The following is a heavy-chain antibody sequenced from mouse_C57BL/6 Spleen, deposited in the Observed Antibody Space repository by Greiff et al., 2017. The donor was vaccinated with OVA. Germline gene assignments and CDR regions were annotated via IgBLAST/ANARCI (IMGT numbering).Heavy chain of an antibody. Sequence: EVMLVESGGGLVQPGGSMKLSCAASGFTFSDAWMDWVRQSPEKGLEWVAEIRNKANNHATYYAESVKGRFTISRDDSKSSVYLQMNSLRAEDTGIYYCTRPHYDYLYAMDYWGQGTSVTVSS. J-gene: IGHJ4*01. CDR3: TRPHYDYLYAMDY. CDR1: GFTFSDAW. D-gene: IGHD2-4*01. V-gene: IGHV6-6*01. CDR2: IRNKANNHAT.